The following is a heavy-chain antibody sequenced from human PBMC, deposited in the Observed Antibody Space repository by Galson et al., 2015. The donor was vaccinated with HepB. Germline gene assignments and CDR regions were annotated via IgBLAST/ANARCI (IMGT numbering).Heavy chain of an antibody. J-gene: IGHJ3*02. CDR3: ARDQRGYYYAAYAFDI. D-gene: IGHD3-22*01. CDR2: IWYDGSNK. V-gene: IGHV3-33*01. Sequence: SLRLSCAASGFTFSSYGMHWVRQAPGKGLEWVAVIWYDGSNKYYADSVKGRFTISRDNSKNTLYLQMNSLRAEDTAVYYCARDQRGYYYAAYAFDIWGQGTMVTVSS. CDR1: GFTFSSYG.